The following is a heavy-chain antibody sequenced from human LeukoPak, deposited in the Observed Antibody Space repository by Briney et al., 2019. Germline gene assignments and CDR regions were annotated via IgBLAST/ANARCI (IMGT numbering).Heavy chain of an antibody. Sequence: ASVKVSCKASGYTFTGYYMHWVRQAPGQGLEWMGWINPNSGGTNYAQKFQGRVTMTRDTSISTAYMELSRLRSDDTAVYYCARDRPIVVVPAAMHNWSDPWGQGTLVTVSS. CDR1: GYTFTGYY. D-gene: IGHD2-2*01. CDR3: ARDRPIVVVPAAMHNWSDP. CDR2: INPNSGGT. V-gene: IGHV1-2*02. J-gene: IGHJ5*02.